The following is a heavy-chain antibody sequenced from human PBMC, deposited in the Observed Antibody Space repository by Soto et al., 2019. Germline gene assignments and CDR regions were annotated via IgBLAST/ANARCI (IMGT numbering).Heavy chain of an antibody. V-gene: IGHV3-11*01. CDR3: ARDLRAVGMASRFDP. CDR1: GFTFGDYY. Sequence: ESGGGLVKPGGSLRLSCAASGFTFGDYYMTWIRQAPGKGLEWVSFIGNRGTGIYYADSVKGRFTIFRDNAKNSLYLQMNSLRAEDTAMYYCARDLRAVGMASRFDPWGQGTLVTASS. D-gene: IGHD6-13*01. J-gene: IGHJ5*02. CDR2: IGNRGTGI.